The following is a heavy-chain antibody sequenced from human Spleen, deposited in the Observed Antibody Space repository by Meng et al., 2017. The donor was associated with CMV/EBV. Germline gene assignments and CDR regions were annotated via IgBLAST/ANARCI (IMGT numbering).Heavy chain of an antibody. CDR3: ATDGKHYDVLTGYRPKQSFDY. CDR1: GASISISTYY. J-gene: IGHJ4*02. V-gene: IGHV4-39*07. D-gene: IGHD3-9*01. CDR2: IYYSGST. Sequence: SETLSLTCTVSGASISISTYYWAWSRQPPGKGLEWIGNIYYSGSTYYNPSLKSRVTISVDTSKNQFSLTLGSVTAADTALYYCATDGKHYDVLTGYRPKQSFDYWGQGAMVTVSS.